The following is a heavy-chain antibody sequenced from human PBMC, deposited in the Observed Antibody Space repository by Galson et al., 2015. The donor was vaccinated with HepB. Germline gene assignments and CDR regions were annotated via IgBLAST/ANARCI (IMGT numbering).Heavy chain of an antibody. CDR2: INPNSGGT. D-gene: IGHD3-22*01. J-gene: IGHJ3*02. CDR3: ARVGCYYDSSGYYPNDAFDI. Sequence: SVKVSCKASGYTFTGYYMHWVRQAPGQGLEWMGWINPNSGGTNYAQKFQGRVTMTRDTSISTAYMELSRLRSDDTAVYYCARVGCYYDSSGYYPNDAFDIWGQGTMVTVSS. CDR1: GYTFTGYY. V-gene: IGHV1-2*02.